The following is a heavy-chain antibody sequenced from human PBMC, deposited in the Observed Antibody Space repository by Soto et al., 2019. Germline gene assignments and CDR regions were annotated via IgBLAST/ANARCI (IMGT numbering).Heavy chain of an antibody. CDR3: ARALKSWSLVYYGMDV. CDR2: TYYRSKWYN. D-gene: IGHD2-8*02. CDR1: GDSVSSNSAA. J-gene: IGHJ6*02. Sequence: QSQTLSLTCAISGDSVSSNSAAWNWIRQSPSRGLEWLGRTYYRSKWYNDYAVSVKSRITINPDTSKNQFSLQLNSVTPEDTAVYYCARALKSWSLVYYGMDVWGQGTTVTVSS. V-gene: IGHV6-1*01.